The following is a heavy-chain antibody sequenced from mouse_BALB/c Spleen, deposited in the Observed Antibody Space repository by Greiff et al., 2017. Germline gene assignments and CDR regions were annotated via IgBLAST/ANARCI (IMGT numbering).Heavy chain of an antibody. CDR1: GFTFSSYA. CDR2: ISSGGSYT. V-gene: IGHV5-9-3*01. CDR3: ARHEDYRSPFDY. J-gene: IGHJ2*01. Sequence: EVMLVESGGGLVKPGGSLKLSCAASGFTFSSYAMSWVRQTPEKRLEWVATISSGGSYTYYPDSVKGRFTISRDNAKNTLYLQMSSLRSEDTAMYYCARHEDYRSPFDYWGQGTTLTVSS. D-gene: IGHD2-14*01.